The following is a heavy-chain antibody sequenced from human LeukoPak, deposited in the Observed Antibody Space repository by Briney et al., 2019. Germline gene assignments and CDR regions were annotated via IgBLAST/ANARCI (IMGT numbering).Heavy chain of an antibody. Sequence: SETLSLTCTVSSVSISTYYWSWIRQPPGKGLEWIGYIYYKGNTNYNPSLRSRVTISFDTPKNQFSLKLRSVTAADTAVYSCAKDREVLRSLEWFFDYWGRGTLVTVSS. V-gene: IGHV4-59*01. J-gene: IGHJ4*02. D-gene: IGHD3-3*01. CDR2: IYYKGNT. CDR3: AKDREVLRSLEWFFDY. CDR1: SVSISTYY.